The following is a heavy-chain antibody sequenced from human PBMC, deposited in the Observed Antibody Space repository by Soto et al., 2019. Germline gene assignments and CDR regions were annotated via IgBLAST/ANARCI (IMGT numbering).Heavy chain of an antibody. CDR3: PTCPLREYYYAMVI. V-gene: IGHV4-4*02. CDR2: IYDSGNT. CDR1: GDSITTYKW. D-gene: IGHD2-21*02. J-gene: IGHJ6*02. Sequence: SETLSLTCGVSGDSITTYKWWTWVRQTPGKGLEWIWEIYDSGNTRYNPSLKSRVTISKDTSKNELSLKLNSVTVADTAVYYCPTCPLREYYYAMVIWGQANTVTGSS.